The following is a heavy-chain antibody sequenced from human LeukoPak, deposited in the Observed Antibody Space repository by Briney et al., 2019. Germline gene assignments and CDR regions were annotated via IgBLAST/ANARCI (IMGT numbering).Heavy chain of an antibody. D-gene: IGHD1-7*01. V-gene: IGHV3-53*01. CDR3: ARGGLETGYNWNYVHYYGMDV. J-gene: IGHJ6*02. CDR2: SYSSGST. CDR1: GFTVSTDH. Sequence: GGSLRLSCAASGFTVSTDHMSWVRQAPGKGLEWVAVSYSSGSTHYAESVKGRFTISRDNSQNTLSLQMNSLRAEDTAVYYCARGGLETGYNWNYVHYYGMDVWGQGTTVTVSS.